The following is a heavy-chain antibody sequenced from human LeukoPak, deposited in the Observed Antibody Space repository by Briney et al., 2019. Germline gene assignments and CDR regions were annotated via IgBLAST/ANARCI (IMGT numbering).Heavy chain of an antibody. CDR1: GGSISSGSYY. Sequence: PSETLSLTCTVSGGSISSGSYYWSWIRQPAGKGLEWIGRIYTSGSTNYNPSLKSRVTISVDTSKNQFSLKLSSVTAADTAVYYCARDGFGDTMVRGVISDAFDISGQGTMVTVSS. CDR3: ARDGFGDTMVRGVISDAFDI. CDR2: IYTSGST. J-gene: IGHJ3*02. V-gene: IGHV4-61*02. D-gene: IGHD3-10*01.